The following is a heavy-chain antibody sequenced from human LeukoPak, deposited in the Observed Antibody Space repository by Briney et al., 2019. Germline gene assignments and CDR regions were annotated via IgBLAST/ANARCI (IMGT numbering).Heavy chain of an antibody. CDR1: GYSFNDYW. V-gene: IGHV5-51*01. CDR3: ARSPADGYTYGVDDF. CDR2: IYPGNSET. J-gene: IGHJ3*01. D-gene: IGHD5-24*01. Sequence: AESLKISCKGSGYSFNDYWIGWVRQMPGKGLEWMGIIYPGNSETRYSPSFQGQVTISADKSISTAYLQWSSLKASDTAMYFCARSPADGYTYGVDDFWGQGTLVTVSS.